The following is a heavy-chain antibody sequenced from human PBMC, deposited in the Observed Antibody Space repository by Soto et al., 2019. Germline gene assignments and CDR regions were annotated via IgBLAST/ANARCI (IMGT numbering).Heavy chain of an antibody. CDR2: IIPIFGTA. Sequence: GASVKVSCKASGGTFSSYAISWVRQAPGQGLEWMGGIIPIFGTANYAQKFQGRVTITADESTSTAYMELSSLRSEDTAVYYCASRGPATTPNWFDPWGQGTLVTVS. CDR1: GGTFSSYA. V-gene: IGHV1-69*13. D-gene: IGHD1-26*01. CDR3: ASRGPATTPNWFDP. J-gene: IGHJ5*02.